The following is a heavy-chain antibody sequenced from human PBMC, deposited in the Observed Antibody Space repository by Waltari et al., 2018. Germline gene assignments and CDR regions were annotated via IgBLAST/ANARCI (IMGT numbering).Heavy chain of an antibody. CDR2: ISGYNGNT. CDR3: AGSTSPLGYYYYGMDV. V-gene: IGHV1-18*04. J-gene: IGHJ6*02. D-gene: IGHD1-26*01. Sequence: QAQLVQSGAEVKKPGASVKVSCKGSLYNFPNYGVSWVGQAPGKGLEWMGGISGYNGNTKYAQKVQGRVTMTTDTSTSTAYLELRSLKSDDAAVYYCAGSTSPLGYYYYGMDVWGQGTTVTVSS. CDR1: LYNFPNYG.